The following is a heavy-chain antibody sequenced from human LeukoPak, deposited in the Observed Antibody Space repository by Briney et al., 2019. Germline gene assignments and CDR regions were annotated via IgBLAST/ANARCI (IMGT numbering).Heavy chain of an antibody. CDR1: GGSFSGYY. CDR2: INHSGST. V-gene: IGHV4-34*01. J-gene: IGHJ5*02. Sequence: SETLSLTCAVYGGSFSGYYWSWIRQPPGKGLEWIGEINHSGSTNYNPSLKSRVTISVDTSKNQFSLKLRSVTAADTAVYYCARGTMMVGPWGQGTQVTVSS. CDR3: ARGTMMVGP. D-gene: IGHD3-22*01.